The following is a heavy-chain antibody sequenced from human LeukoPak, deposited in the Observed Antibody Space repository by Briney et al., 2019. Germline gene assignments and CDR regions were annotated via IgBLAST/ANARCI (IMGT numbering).Heavy chain of an antibody. V-gene: IGHV1-2*02. D-gene: IGHD3-10*01. J-gene: IGHJ6*02. CDR3: ARMHPYTRLLWFGEDGMDV. Sequence: ASVKVSCKASGYTFTGYYMHWVRQAPGQGLEWMGWINPNSGGTNYAQKFQGRVTMTRDTSISTAYMELSTLRSDDTAVYYCARMHPYTRLLWFGEDGMDVWGQGTTVTVSS. CDR1: GYTFTGYY. CDR2: INPNSGGT.